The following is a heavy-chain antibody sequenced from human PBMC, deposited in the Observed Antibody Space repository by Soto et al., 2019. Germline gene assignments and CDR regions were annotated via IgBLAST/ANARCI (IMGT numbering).Heavy chain of an antibody. Sequence: QVQVVESGGGVVQPGRSLRLSCAASEFSFSSYGMHWVRQAPGKGLEWMAGISYDGSNKYYVDSVRGRFTISRDNSKNALYRQMNSLRAEDTAVYYCAKDTYYHDSSGYYVFDYWGQGTLVTVSS. CDR2: ISYDGSNK. CDR3: AKDTYYHDSSGYYVFDY. V-gene: IGHV3-30*18. J-gene: IGHJ4*02. D-gene: IGHD3-22*01. CDR1: EFSFSSYG.